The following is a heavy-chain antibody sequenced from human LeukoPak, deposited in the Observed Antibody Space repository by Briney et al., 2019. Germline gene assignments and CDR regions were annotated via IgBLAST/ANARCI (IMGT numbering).Heavy chain of an antibody. V-gene: IGHV3-21*04. Sequence: NPGGSLRLSCAASGFTFSSYSMNWVRQAPGKGLEWVSSISSSSSYIYYADSVKGRFTISRDNAKNSLYLQMNSLRAEDMAFYYCAKGRYSSSSHGAFDIWGQGTMVTVSS. J-gene: IGHJ3*02. CDR2: ISSSSSYI. CDR1: GFTFSSYS. D-gene: IGHD6-13*01. CDR3: AKGRYSSSSHGAFDI.